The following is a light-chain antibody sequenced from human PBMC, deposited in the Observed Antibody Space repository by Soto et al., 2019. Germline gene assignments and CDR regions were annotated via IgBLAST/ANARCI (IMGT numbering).Light chain of an antibody. Sequence: QSALTQPPSASGSPGQSVTISCTGTSSDVGGYKFVSWYQQHPGKAPKLIIYEVSQRPSGVPHRFSGSKSGITASLTVAGLQPEDEADYFCGSYGGRNNYVFGTGTKVTVL. J-gene: IGLJ1*01. CDR3: GSYGGRNNYV. CDR2: EVS. V-gene: IGLV2-8*01. CDR1: SSDVGGYKF.